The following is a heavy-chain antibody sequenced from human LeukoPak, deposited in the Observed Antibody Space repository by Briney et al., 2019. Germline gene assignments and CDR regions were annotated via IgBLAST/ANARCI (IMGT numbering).Heavy chain of an antibody. CDR2: ISGSGGST. CDR1: GFTFSSYA. Sequence: PGGSLRHSCSASGFTFSSYAMSWVRQAPGKGLEWVSAISGSGGSTYYADSVKGRFTISRDNSKNTLYLQMNSLRAEDTAVYYCAKDLVTGGSYPDYWGQGTLVTVSS. D-gene: IGHD1-26*01. J-gene: IGHJ4*02. V-gene: IGHV3-23*01. CDR3: AKDLVTGGSYPDY.